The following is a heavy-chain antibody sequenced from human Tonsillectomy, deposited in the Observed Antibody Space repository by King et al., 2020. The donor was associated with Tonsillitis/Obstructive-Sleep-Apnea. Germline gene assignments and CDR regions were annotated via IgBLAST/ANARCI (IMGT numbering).Heavy chain of an antibody. J-gene: IGHJ4*02. V-gene: IGHV3-30*03. D-gene: IGHD3-10*01. CDR1: GISFSSYG. CDR3: ASGGDY. CDR2: ISYDGNNK. Sequence: VQLVESGGGVVQPGRSLRLSCAASGISFSSYGMHWVRQAPGKGLEWVAVISYDGNNKYYADSVKGRFTISRDNSKNTLYLQMNSLRAEDTAVYYCASGGDYWGQGTLVTVS.